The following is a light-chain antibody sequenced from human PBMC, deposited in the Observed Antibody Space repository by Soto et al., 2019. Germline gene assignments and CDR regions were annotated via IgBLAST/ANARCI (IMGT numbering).Light chain of an antibody. V-gene: IGKV3-20*01. CDR2: GAS. J-gene: IGKJ1*01. Sequence: EIVLTQSPGTQSLSPGERATLSCRASQSISSSYLAWYQQKPGQAPRLLIYGASSRATGIPDRFSGSGSGTDFTLTISRLEPEHFAVYYCQQYGSSPWTFGQGTKVEIK. CDR3: QQYGSSPWT. CDR1: QSISSSY.